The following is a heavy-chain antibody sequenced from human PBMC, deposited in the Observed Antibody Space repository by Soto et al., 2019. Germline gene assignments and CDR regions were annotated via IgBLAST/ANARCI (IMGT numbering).Heavy chain of an antibody. Sequence: PSETLSLTCTVSGGSISSSSYYWGWIRQPPGKGLEWIGSIYYSGSTYYNPSLKSRVTISVDTSKNQFSLKLSSVTAADTAVYYCARRYYYYGMDVWGQGTTVTVSS. J-gene: IGHJ6*02. CDR2: IYYSGST. CDR3: ARRYYYYGMDV. CDR1: GGSISSSSYY. V-gene: IGHV4-39*01.